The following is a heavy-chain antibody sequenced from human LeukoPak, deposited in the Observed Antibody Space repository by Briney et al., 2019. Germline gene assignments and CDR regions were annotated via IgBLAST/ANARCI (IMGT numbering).Heavy chain of an antibody. Sequence: PGGSLRLSCAASGFTFSSYAMSWVRQAPGKGLEWVSAIIGSGSSTYYEDSVKGRFTISRDNSKNTLFLQMNSLRAEDTAVYYCAKDRAQQLVLDFWGQGTLVTVSS. V-gene: IGHV3-23*01. D-gene: IGHD6-13*01. CDR3: AKDRAQQLVLDF. CDR2: IIGSGSST. CDR1: GFTFSSYA. J-gene: IGHJ4*02.